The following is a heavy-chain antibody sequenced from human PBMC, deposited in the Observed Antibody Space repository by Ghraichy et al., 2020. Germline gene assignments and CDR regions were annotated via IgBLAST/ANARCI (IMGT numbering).Heavy chain of an antibody. CDR1: GYTFTSYG. CDR3: ARENGYYYGSGSYYEFDY. D-gene: IGHD3-10*01. V-gene: IGHV1-18*01. CDR2: ISAYNGNT. Sequence: ASVKVSCKASGYTFTSYGISWVRQAPGQGLEWMGWISAYNGNTNYAQKLQGRVTMTTDTSTSTAYMELRSLRSDDTAVYYCARENGYYYGSGSYYEFDYWGQGTLVTVSS. J-gene: IGHJ4*02.